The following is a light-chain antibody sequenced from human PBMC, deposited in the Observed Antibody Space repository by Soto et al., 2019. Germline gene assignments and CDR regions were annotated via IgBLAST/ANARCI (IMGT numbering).Light chain of an antibody. V-gene: IGKV3-11*01. J-gene: IGKJ5*01. CDR3: QQRSNCPIT. CDR1: RSVSNY. CDR2: DAS. Sequence: EIVLTQSPPTLSLSPGESATLSCRASRSVSNYLAWYQQKPGQAPRLLIYDASSRTTDIPARFSGSGSGTDFTLTISSLETEDFALYYCQQRSNCPITFGQGTRLEIK.